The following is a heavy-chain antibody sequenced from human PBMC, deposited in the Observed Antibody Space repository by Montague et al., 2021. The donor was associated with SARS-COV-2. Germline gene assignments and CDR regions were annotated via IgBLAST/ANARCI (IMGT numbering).Heavy chain of an antibody. Sequence: PALVKPTQTLTPTCTFSGFSLDTSGEAVGWIRQPPGKALEWLAVIYWYDEGRYSPSLKSRLTIRKGTSKNLVVLTMTNMDPVDTATYYCARGPSDTYYYNGMDVWGRGTTVTVSS. CDR2: IYWYDEG. CDR3: ARGPSDTYYYNGMDV. V-gene: IGHV2-5*01. J-gene: IGHJ6*02. CDR1: GFSLDTSGEA.